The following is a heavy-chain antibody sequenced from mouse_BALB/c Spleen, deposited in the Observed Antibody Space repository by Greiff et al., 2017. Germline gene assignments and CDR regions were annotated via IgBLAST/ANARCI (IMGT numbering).Heavy chain of an antibody. CDR3: ASDGNLDY. J-gene: IGHJ2*01. CDR1: GFTFSSFG. CDR2: ISSGSSTI. V-gene: IGHV5-17*02. Sequence: DVKLVESGGGLVQPGGSRKLSCAASGFTFSSFGMHWARQAPEKGLEWVAYISSGSSTIYYADTVKGRFTISRDNPKNTLFLQMTSLRSEDTAMYYCASDGNLDYWGQGTTLTVSS. D-gene: IGHD2-1*01.